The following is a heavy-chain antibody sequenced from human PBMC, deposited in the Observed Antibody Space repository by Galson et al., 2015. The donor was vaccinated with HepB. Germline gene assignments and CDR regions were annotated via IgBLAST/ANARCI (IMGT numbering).Heavy chain of an antibody. J-gene: IGHJ6*03. CDR1: GFTFSSYG. CDR2: ILYDGSNE. Sequence: SLRLSCAASGFTFSSYGMHWVRQAPGKGLEWVAVILYDGSNEYYADSVKGRFSLSRDKSKNTLYLQMSSLRAEDTALYYCARDGLGPATTNYYYYYMDAWGKGTTVTVSS. V-gene: IGHV3-33*01. CDR3: ARDGLGPATTNYYYYYMDA. D-gene: IGHD1-26*01.